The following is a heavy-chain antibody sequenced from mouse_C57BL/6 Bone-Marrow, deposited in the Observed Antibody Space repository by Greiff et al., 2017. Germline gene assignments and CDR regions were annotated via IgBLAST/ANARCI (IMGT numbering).Heavy chain of an antibody. CDR2: LYPRSSNT. V-gene: IGHV1-81*01. CDR1: GYTFTSYG. J-gene: IGHJ3*01. CDR3: ARGHYGSSACAY. Sequence: VQRVESGAELARPGASVKLSCKASGYTFTSYGISWVKQRTGQGLEWIGELYPRSSNTYYNEKFKGKATLTADKSSSTAYMELRSLTSEDSAVYFCARGHYGSSACAYWGQGTLVTVSA. D-gene: IGHD1-1*01.